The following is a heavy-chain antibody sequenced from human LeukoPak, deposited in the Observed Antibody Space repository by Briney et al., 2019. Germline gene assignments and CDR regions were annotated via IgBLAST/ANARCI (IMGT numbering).Heavy chain of an antibody. CDR2: MQSDGSGI. Sequence: GGSLRLSCAASGFTFSASWMSWVRQAPGKALEGVANMQSDGSGIAYADSVRGRFTISRDNAKNSLFLQMTSLTAADTAVYFCAKIAAVGSRQFDSWGQGTLVTVSS. J-gene: IGHJ4*02. V-gene: IGHV3-7*05. CDR3: AKIAAVGSRQFDS. CDR1: GFTFSASW. D-gene: IGHD6-13*01.